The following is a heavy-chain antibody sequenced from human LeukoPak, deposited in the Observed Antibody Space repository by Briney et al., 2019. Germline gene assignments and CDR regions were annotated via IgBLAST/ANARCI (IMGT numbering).Heavy chain of an antibody. CDR3: ATQGYSSGWYGGYFQH. J-gene: IGHJ1*01. CDR2: ISSSSSYI. Sequence: GGSLRLSCAASGFTFSSYSMNWVRQAPGKGLEWVSSISSSSSYIYYADSVKGRFTISRDNAKNSLYLQMNSLRAEDTAVYYCATQGYSSGWYGGYFQHWGQGALVTVSS. V-gene: IGHV3-21*01. D-gene: IGHD6-19*01. CDR1: GFTFSSYS.